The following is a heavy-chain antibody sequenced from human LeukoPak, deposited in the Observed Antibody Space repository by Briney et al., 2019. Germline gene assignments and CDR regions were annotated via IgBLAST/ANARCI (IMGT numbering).Heavy chain of an antibody. J-gene: IGHJ6*02. V-gene: IGHV4-31*03. CDR2: IDYSGSP. CDR3: ARERHDYGDYNYGMDV. CDR1: GDSISSGDYY. Sequence: SQTLSLTCTVSGDSISSGDYYWRWIRQHPGKGLEWIGYIDYSGSPYYNPSLKSRVTISVDTSKNQFSLKLSSVTAADTAVYYCARERHDYGDYNYGMDVWGQGTTVTVSS. D-gene: IGHD4-17*01.